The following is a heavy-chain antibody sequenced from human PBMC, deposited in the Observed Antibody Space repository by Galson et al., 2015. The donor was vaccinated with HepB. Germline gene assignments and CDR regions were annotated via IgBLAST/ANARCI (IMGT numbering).Heavy chain of an antibody. V-gene: IGHV4-34*01. D-gene: IGHD4-17*01. CDR1: GGSFSGYY. J-gene: IGHJ6*03. Sequence: ETLSLTCAVYGGSFSGYYWSWIRQPPGKGLEWIGEINHSGSTNYNPSLKSRVTISVDTSKNQFSLKLSSVTAADTAVYYCARGDNPDYGDYASAYYDMDVWGKGTTVTVS. CDR2: INHSGST. CDR3: ARGDNPDYGDYASAYYDMDV.